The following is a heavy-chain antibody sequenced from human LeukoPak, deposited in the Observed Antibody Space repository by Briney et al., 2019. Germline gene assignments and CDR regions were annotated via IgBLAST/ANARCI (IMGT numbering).Heavy chain of an antibody. D-gene: IGHD2-8*01. CDR1: GGSINNYY. V-gene: IGHV4-34*01. J-gene: IGHJ4*02. CDR3: ARSVVLMVYAMDY. CDR2: INHSGST. Sequence: WETLSLTCTVSGGSINNYYWSWIRQPPGKGLEWIGEINHSGSTNYNPSLKSRVTISVDTSKNQFSLKLSSVTAADTAVYYCARSVVLMVYAMDYWGQGTLVTVSS.